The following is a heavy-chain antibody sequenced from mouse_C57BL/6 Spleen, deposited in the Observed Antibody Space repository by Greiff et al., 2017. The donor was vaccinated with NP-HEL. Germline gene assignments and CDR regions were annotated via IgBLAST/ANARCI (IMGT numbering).Heavy chain of an antibody. CDR1: GFSLTSYG. D-gene: IGHD4-1*01. CDR3: AKNKLGMNYFYY. CDR2: IWRGGST. J-gene: IGHJ2*01. Sequence: VKLMESGPGLVQPSQSLSITCTVSGFSLTSYGVHWVRQSPGKGLEWLGVIWRGGSTDYNAAFMYRLSITQDNSKSQVFFKMNSLQAEDTAIYYCAKNKLGMNYFYYWGQGTTLTVSS. V-gene: IGHV2-5*01.